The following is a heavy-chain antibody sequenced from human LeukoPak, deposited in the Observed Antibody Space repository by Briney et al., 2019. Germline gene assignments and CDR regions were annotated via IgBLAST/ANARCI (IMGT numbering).Heavy chain of an antibody. D-gene: IGHD4-17*01. CDR2: IYYSGST. V-gene: IGHV4-59*12. J-gene: IGHJ6*02. CDR3: ARAYGDYVGYYYYGMDV. CDR1: GGSISSYY. Sequence: SETLSLTCTVSGGSISSYYWSWIRQPPGKGLEWIGYIYYSGSTNYNPSLKSRVTISVDKSKNQFSLKLSSVTAADTAVYYCARAYGDYVGYYYYGMDVWGQGTTVTVSS.